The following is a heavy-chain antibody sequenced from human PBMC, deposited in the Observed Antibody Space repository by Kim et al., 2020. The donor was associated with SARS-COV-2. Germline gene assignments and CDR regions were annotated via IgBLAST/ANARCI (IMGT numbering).Heavy chain of an antibody. D-gene: IGHD2-2*01. V-gene: IGHV3-23*01. J-gene: IGHJ6*02. Sequence: GGSLRLSCAASGFTFSSYAMSWVRQAPGKGLEWVSAISGSGGSTYYADSVKGRFTISRDNSKNTLYLQMNSLRAEDTAVYYCAKVLSVVPAAGDEYYYYYYGMDVWGQGTTVTVSS. CDR2: ISGSGGST. CDR1: GFTFSSYA. CDR3: AKVLSVVPAAGDEYYYYYYGMDV.